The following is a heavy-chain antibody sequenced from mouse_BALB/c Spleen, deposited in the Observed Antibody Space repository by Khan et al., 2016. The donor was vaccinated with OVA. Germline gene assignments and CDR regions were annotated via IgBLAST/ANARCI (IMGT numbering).Heavy chain of an antibody. J-gene: IGHJ4*01. CDR3: ARVANNGTMDY. CDR1: GYTFTIYG. V-gene: IGHV9-3-1*01. D-gene: IGHD6-1*01. CDR2: INTYTGEP. Sequence: QVQLKQSGPELKKPGETVKISCKASGYTFTIYGMNWIRQAPGEVLKWMGWINTYTGEPTYAVDFRGRFAFSLETSASTAYLQITNLKNEDTATYFCARVANNGTMDYWGQGTSVTVSS.